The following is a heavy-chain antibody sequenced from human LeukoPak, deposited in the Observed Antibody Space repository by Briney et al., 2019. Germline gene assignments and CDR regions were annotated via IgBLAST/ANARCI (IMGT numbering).Heavy chain of an antibody. V-gene: IGHV3-11*01. Sequence: LSLTCAVYGGSFSGYYWSWIRQPPGKGLEWVSYISSSGSTIYYADSVKGRFTISRDNAKNSLYLQMNSLRAEDTAVYYCARAEVVEWLPFDYWGQGTLVTVSS. D-gene: IGHD3-3*01. CDR1: GGSFSGYY. J-gene: IGHJ4*02. CDR2: ISSSGSTI. CDR3: ARAEVVEWLPFDY.